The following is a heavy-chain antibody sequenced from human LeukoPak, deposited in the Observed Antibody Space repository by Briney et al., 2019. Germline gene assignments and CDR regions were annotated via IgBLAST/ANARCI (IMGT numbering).Heavy chain of an antibody. CDR1: GFTFSSYA. CDR3: ANPLGLRDHLDAFDI. CDR2: ISGSGGST. V-gene: IGHV3-23*01. Sequence: GGSLRLSCAASGFTFSSYAMSWVRQAPGKGLEWVSAISGSGGSTYYADSVKGRFTISRDNSKNTLYLQMNSLRAEDTAVYYCANPLGLRDHLDAFDIWGQGTMVTVSS. D-gene: IGHD5-12*01. J-gene: IGHJ3*02.